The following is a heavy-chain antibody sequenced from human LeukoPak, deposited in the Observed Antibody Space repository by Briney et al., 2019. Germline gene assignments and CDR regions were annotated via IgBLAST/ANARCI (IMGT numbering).Heavy chain of an antibody. CDR2: INPNSGGT. J-gene: IGHJ4*02. V-gene: IGHV1-2*02. Sequence: ASVKISCKASGYTFTGYYMHWVRQAPGQGLEWMGWINPNSGGTNYAQKFQGRVTMTRDTSISTAYMELSRLRSDDTAVYYCARDLSDVVVPAASRVTTSFDYWGQGTLVTVSS. D-gene: IGHD2-2*01. CDR3: ARDLSDVVVPAASRVTTSFDY. CDR1: GYTFTGYY.